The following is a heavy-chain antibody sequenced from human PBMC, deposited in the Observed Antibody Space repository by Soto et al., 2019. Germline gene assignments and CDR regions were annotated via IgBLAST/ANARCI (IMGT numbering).Heavy chain of an antibody. CDR2: MNPNSGNT. Sequence: ASVKVSCKASGYTFTSYDINWVRQATGQGLEWMGWMNPNSGNTGYAQKFQGRVTMNRNTSISTAYMELSSLRSEDTAVYYCARRITIFGVVILDAFDIWGQGTMVTVSS. CDR1: GYTFTSYD. J-gene: IGHJ3*02. V-gene: IGHV1-8*01. D-gene: IGHD3-3*01. CDR3: ARRITIFGVVILDAFDI.